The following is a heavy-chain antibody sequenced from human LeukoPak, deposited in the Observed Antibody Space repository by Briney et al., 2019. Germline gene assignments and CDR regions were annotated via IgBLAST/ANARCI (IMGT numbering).Heavy chain of an antibody. V-gene: IGHV3-23*01. Sequence: HPGGTLRLSCAASGFTFSSYGMSWVRQAPGKGLEWVSAISGSGGSTYYADSVKGRFTISRDNSKNTLYLQMNSLRAEDTAVYYCAEDPRVSGSYPPRGFDPWGQGTLVTVSS. CDR3: AEDPRVSGSYPPRGFDP. D-gene: IGHD1-26*01. CDR2: ISGSGGST. CDR1: GFTFSSYG. J-gene: IGHJ5*02.